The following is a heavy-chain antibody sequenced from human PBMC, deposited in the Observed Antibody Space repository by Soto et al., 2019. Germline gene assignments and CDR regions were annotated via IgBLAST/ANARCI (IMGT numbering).Heavy chain of an antibody. Sequence: GGSLRLSCAASGFTFSSYAMSWVRQAPGKGLEWVSAISGSGGSTYYADSVKGRFTISRDNSKNTLYLQMNSLRAEDTAVYYCAKVTGYYDSSGYDAFDIWGQGTMVTVSS. V-gene: IGHV3-23*01. CDR1: GFTFSSYA. J-gene: IGHJ3*02. CDR3: AKVTGYYDSSGYDAFDI. CDR2: ISGSGGST. D-gene: IGHD3-22*01.